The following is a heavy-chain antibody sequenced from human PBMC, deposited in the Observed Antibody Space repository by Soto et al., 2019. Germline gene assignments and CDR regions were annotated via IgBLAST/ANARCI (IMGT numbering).Heavy chain of an antibody. V-gene: IGHV1-18*01. CDR2: ISPYDGNT. CDR3: ARGGYYDSSGSRNNHYYGMNV. CDR1: GYTFSSCG. D-gene: IGHD6-19*01. J-gene: IGHJ6*02. Sequence: VASVKVSCKASGYTFSSCGINWVRQAPGQGLEWLGWISPYDGNTKYAQILQGRVSMTTDTSTRTAYMEVRSLRSDDTAVYYCARGGYYDSSGSRNNHYYGMNVWGQGTTVTLSS.